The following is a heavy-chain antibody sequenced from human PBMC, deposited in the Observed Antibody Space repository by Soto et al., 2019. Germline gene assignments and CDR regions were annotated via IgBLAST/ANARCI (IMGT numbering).Heavy chain of an antibody. CDR3: ARRYGDPSSAAGFDY. Sequence: QVQLVQSGAEVKKPGASGKVSCKASGYTFGDYSINWVRQAPGQGLSGMGSINPYNGKTKSAQRLQGRITVTTDTSTRTAYLELRSLRSDDTAIYYCARRYGDPSSAAGFDYWGQGTLVTVSS. CDR1: GYTFGDYS. CDR2: INPYNGKT. D-gene: IGHD2-21*02. V-gene: IGHV1-18*01. J-gene: IGHJ4*02.